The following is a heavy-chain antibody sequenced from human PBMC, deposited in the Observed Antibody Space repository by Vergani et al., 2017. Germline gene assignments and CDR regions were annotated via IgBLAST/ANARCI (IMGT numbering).Heavy chain of an antibody. Sequence: QVQLQESGPGLVKPSETLSLTCTVSGGSISGHYWSWIRQAPGKGLDWVGYIFYTGDTRSNPSLTSRISMSLDTSRSQFSLTVKSVTVADTAVYYCARYLCPGGSCIGFDYWGQGILVTVSS. CDR3: ARYLCPGGSCIGFDY. CDR1: GGSISGHY. CDR2: IFYTGDT. V-gene: IGHV4-59*11. J-gene: IGHJ4*02. D-gene: IGHD2-8*02.